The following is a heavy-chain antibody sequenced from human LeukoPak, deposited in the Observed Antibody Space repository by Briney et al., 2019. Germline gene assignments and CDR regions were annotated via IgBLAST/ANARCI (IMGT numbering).Heavy chain of an antibody. CDR2: ISGYNHNT. J-gene: IGHJ3*01. D-gene: IGHD3-22*01. CDR1: GFSFNIHG. CDR3: AGLRNKDAGGFYPDGFDF. Sequence: GASVRVSCETSGFSFNIHGFSWVRQAPGQDLEWMGWISGYNHNTNYAQTFQDRVTLTADTSSTTVYMEMRSLRSDDTAMYYCAGLRNKDAGGFYPDGFDFWGQGTMVTVSS. V-gene: IGHV1-18*01.